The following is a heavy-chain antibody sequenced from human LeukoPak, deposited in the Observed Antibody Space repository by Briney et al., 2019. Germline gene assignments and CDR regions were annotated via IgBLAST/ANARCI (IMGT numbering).Heavy chain of an antibody. V-gene: IGHV1-8*01. CDR3: ARGQASQFWSGYYLYLWDY. CDR1: GYTFTSYD. Sequence: ASVKVSCKASGYTFTSYDINWVRQATGQGLEWMGWMNPNSGNTGYAQKFQGRVTMTRNTSISTAYMELSSLRSEDTAVYYCARGQASQFWSGYYLYLWDYWGQGTLVTVSS. CDR2: MNPNSGNT. J-gene: IGHJ4*02. D-gene: IGHD3-3*01.